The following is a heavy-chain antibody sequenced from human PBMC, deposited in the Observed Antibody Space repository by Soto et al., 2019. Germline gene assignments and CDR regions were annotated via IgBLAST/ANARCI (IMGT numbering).Heavy chain of an antibody. V-gene: IGHV3-48*02. CDR1: GFTFSSYS. CDR3: ARVKKGWAYCGGDCYSGDAFDI. CDR2: ISSSSSTI. J-gene: IGHJ3*02. D-gene: IGHD2-21*02. Sequence: PGGSLRLSCAASGFTFSSYSMNWVRQAPGKGLEWVSYISSSSSTIYYADSVKGRFTISRDNAKNSLYLQMNSLRDEDTAVYYCARVKKGWAYCGGDCYSGDAFDIWGQGTMVTVSS.